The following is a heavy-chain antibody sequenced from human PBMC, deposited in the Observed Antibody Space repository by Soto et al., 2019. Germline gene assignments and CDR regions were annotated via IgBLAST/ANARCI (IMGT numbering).Heavy chain of an antibody. D-gene: IGHD3-9*01. V-gene: IGHV3-30*18. CDR1: GFTFSRYG. CDR2: MSYDGSNK. J-gene: IGHJ4*02. CDR3: VKNSYYDILTGFDYFDY. Sequence: QVQLVESGGGVVQPGKSLRLSCTASGFTFSRYGMHWVRQAPGKGLEWVAVMSYDGSNKWYADSVKGRFNVSRDNSKNTLFLQMNSLRAEDTAVYCCVKNSYYDILTGFDYFDYWGQGAPVTVSS.